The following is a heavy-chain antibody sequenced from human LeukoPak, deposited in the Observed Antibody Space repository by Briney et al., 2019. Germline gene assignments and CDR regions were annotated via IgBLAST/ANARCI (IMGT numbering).Heavy chain of an antibody. V-gene: IGHV1-18*01. Sequence: EASVKVSCKASGYIFTSYGISWVRQAPGQGLEWMGWISAYNGYTDYAQKLQFRVTMTTDTSTSTAYMELRSLRSDDTAVYYCARDKAVTTEVTQHFQHWGQGTLVTVSS. CDR1: GYIFTSYG. CDR3: ARDKAVTTEVTQHFQH. J-gene: IGHJ1*01. D-gene: IGHD4-23*01. CDR2: ISAYNGYT.